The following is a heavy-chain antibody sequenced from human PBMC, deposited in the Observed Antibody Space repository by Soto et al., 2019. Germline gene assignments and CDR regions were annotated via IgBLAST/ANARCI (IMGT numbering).Heavy chain of an antibody. CDR1: GGSIRSGDYY. J-gene: IGHJ6*02. D-gene: IGHD3-9*01. V-gene: IGHV4-30-4*01. CDR2: IYYSGST. CDR3: ARDHYVYDILTGYGYYYGMDV. Sequence: PSETLFLTCTVSGGSIRSGDYYWSWIRQPPGKGLEWIGYIYYSGSTYYNPSLKSRVTISVDTSKNQFSLKLSSVTAADTAVYYCARDHYVYDILTGYGYYYGMDVWGQGTTVT.